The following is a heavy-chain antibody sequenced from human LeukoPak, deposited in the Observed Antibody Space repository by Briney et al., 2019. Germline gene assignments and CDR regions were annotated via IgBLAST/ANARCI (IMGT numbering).Heavy chain of an antibody. Sequence: GGSLRLSCAASGFTFSTYAMTWVRQAPGQGLEWVSSISGSGSGTYYADSVKGRFTISRDNSKNTLYLQMNSLRAEDTAVYYCATLSVVVLPAELNWGQGTLVTVSS. V-gene: IGHV3-23*01. CDR2: ISGSGSGT. D-gene: IGHD2-15*01. CDR3: ATLSVVVLPAELN. CDR1: GFTFSTYA. J-gene: IGHJ4*02.